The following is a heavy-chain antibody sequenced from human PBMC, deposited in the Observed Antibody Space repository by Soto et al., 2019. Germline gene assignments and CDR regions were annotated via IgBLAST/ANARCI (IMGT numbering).Heavy chain of an antibody. CDR3: ARGQGSGWYGGSAYYYGMDV. Sequence: SETLSLTCVVSGGSITSYHWSWIRQFPGKGLEWIAYTAYTGNTNYNPSLKSRVTISMDTSKNQLSLKLTSMTAADTAVYYCARGQGSGWYGGSAYYYGMDVWGQGTTVTVSS. V-gene: IGHV4-59*01. D-gene: IGHD6-19*01. CDR2: TAYTGNT. CDR1: GGSITSYH. J-gene: IGHJ6*02.